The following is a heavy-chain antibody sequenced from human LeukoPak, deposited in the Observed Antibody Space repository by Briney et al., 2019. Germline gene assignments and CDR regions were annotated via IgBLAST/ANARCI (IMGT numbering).Heavy chain of an antibody. V-gene: IGHV3-21*01. Sequence: GGSLRLSCAASGFTFSSYSMSWVRQAPGKGLEWVSSISSSSSYIYYADSVKGRFTISRDNAKNSLYLQMNCLRAKDTAVYYCARVGPGKYSGCGIDYWGQGTLVTVSS. J-gene: IGHJ4*02. D-gene: IGHD5-12*01. CDR1: GFTFSSYS. CDR2: ISSSSSYI. CDR3: ARVGPGKYSGCGIDY.